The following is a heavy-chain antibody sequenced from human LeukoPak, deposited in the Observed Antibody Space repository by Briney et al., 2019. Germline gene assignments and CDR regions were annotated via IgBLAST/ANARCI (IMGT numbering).Heavy chain of an antibody. J-gene: IGHJ3*02. CDR2: IRYDGSNK. Sequence: PGGSLRLSCAASGLTFSSYGMHWVRQAPGKGLEWVAFIRYDGSNKYYADSVKGRFTISRDNSKNTLYLQMNSLRAEDTAVYYCAKDSRSWPTTDAFDIWGQGTMVTVSS. CDR3: AKDSRSWPTTDAFDI. D-gene: IGHD6-13*01. CDR1: GLTFSSYG. V-gene: IGHV3-30*02.